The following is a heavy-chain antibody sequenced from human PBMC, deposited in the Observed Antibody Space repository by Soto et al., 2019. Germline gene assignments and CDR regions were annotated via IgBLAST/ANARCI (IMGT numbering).Heavy chain of an antibody. J-gene: IGHJ4*02. D-gene: IGHD2-21*02. V-gene: IGHV4-59*01. CDR2: IYYSGST. CDR3: ARGTVQSRTFDY. Sequence: SETLSLTCTVSGGSISSYYWSWIRQPPGKGLEWIGYIYYSGSTNYNPSLKSRVTISVDTSKNQFSLKLSSVTAADTAVYYCARGTVQSRTFDYWGQGTLVTVSS. CDR1: GGSISSYY.